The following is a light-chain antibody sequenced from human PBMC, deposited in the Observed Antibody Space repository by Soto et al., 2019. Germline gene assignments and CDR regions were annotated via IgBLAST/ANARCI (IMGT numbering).Light chain of an antibody. CDR1: QSVGSY. CDR3: QQRRNWPST. J-gene: IGKJ1*01. Sequence: EIVLTQSPGTLSLSPGERATLSCRASQSVGSYLAWYQQKPGQAPRLLIYDASNRATGIPARFSGSGSGTDFTLTISSLEPEDFAVYYCQQRRNWPSTFGQGTKVDIK. V-gene: IGKV3-11*01. CDR2: DAS.